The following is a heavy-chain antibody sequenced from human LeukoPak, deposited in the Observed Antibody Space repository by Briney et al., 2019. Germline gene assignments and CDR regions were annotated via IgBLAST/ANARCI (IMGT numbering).Heavy chain of an antibody. CDR3: ARVRYRLAETYIDY. CDR2: INTHNGGT. Sequence: ASVKVSCKPSGYTFTDFYIHWVRQAPGQGLEYMGRINTHNGGTVYALQFQGRLSMTRDTSISTAYMELSRLRSDDTAVYYCARVRYRLAETYIDYWGQGTLVTVSS. J-gene: IGHJ4*02. CDR1: GYTFTDFY. D-gene: IGHD3-16*01. V-gene: IGHV1-2*06.